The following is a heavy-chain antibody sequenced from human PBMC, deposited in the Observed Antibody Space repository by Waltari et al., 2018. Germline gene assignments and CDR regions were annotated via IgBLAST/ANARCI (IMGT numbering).Heavy chain of an antibody. CDR3: ARGGGAARNIEVGPVERYNRFDP. Sequence: QVQLQESGPGLVKPWETLSLTCTVPGGSIRHNYWSWIRQPAGKGLKWIGRIYSSGSTNYNPPLKSRVTMPVDRPQKEFSLRLSSVTAADTAMYFWARGGGAARNIEVGPVERYNRFDPWGQGTLVIVSS. CDR1: GGSIRHNY. V-gene: IGHV4-4*07. J-gene: IGHJ5*02. D-gene: IGHD2-2*01. CDR2: IYSSGST.